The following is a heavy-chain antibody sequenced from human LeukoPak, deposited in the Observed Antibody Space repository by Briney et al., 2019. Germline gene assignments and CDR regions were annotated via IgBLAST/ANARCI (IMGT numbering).Heavy chain of an antibody. CDR3: ARDVPLGGSSSWDFDY. CDR2: ISSSSSYI. CDR1: GFTFSSYS. J-gene: IGHJ4*02. V-gene: IGHV3-21*01. Sequence: GGSLRLSCAASGFTFSSYSMNWVRQAPGKGLEWVSSISSSSSYIYYADSVKGRFTTSRDNAKNSLYLQMNSLRAEDTAVYYCARDVPLGGSSSWDFDYWGQGTLVTVSS. D-gene: IGHD6-13*01.